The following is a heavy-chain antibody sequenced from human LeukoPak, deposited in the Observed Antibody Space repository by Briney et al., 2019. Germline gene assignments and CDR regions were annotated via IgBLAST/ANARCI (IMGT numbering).Heavy chain of an antibody. Sequence: QTGGSLRLSCAASGFTFSSYGMHWVRQAPGKGLEWVAVISYVGSNKYYADSVKGRFTISRDNSKNTLYLQMNSLRAEDTAVYYCARSTLGSSWFDYWGQGTLVTVSS. D-gene: IGHD6-13*01. CDR1: GFTFSSYG. V-gene: IGHV3-30*03. CDR3: ARSTLGSSWFDY. J-gene: IGHJ4*02. CDR2: ISYVGSNK.